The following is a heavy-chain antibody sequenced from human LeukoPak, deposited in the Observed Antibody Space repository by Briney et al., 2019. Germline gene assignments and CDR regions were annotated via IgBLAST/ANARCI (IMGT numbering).Heavy chain of an antibody. CDR1: GFTFSSYG. Sequence: GRSLRLSCAASGFTFSSYGMHWVRQAPGKGLEGVAVIWYDGSNKYYADSVKGRFTISRDNSKNTLYLQMNSLRAEDTAVYYCAKTLHGYEHGGGAFDPWGQGTLVTVSS. V-gene: IGHV3-33*06. D-gene: IGHD1-1*01. J-gene: IGHJ5*02. CDR2: IWYDGSNK. CDR3: AKTLHGYEHGGGAFDP.